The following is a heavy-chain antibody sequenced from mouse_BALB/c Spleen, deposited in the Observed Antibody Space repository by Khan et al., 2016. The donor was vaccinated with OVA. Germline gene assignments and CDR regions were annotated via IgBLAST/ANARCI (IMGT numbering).Heavy chain of an antibody. D-gene: IGHD1-1*01. Sequence: EVQLVESGGGLVRPGGSLKLSCAASGFSFSSYSMSWVRQTPEKSLEWVATISSGGTYTYYPDSVKGRFTISRDNAKNTLYLQMSSLKSEDTAIYYCPRDRGSYGHNPYFDYWGQGTTLTVSS. CDR3: PRDRGSYGHNPYFDY. J-gene: IGHJ2*01. V-gene: IGHV5-6-4*01. CDR2: ISSGGTYT. CDR1: GFSFSSYS.